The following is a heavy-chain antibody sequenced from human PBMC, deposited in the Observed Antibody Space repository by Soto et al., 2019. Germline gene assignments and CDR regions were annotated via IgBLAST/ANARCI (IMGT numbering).Heavy chain of an antibody. V-gene: IGHV3-48*02. CDR2: ISFSGNTI. CDR3: ARRLDPLQYSDY. Sequence: VHLVESGGGLVQPGGSLRLSCAASGFTFDDYGMNSVRQAPGKRLEWVSFISFSGNTIYYADSVRGRFTISRDNAKSTLFLQMNSLRDDDTATYYCARRLDPLQYSDYWGRGTLVTVSS. J-gene: IGHJ4*02. CDR1: GFTFDDYG. D-gene: IGHD5-18*01.